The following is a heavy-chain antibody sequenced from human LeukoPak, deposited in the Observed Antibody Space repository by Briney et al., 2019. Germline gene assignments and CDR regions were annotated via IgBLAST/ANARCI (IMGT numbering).Heavy chain of an antibody. D-gene: IGHD3-3*01. CDR2: FDPEDGET. J-gene: IGHJ3*02. CDR3: ATAFWSGYSHDAFDI. Sequence: ASVKVSCKVSGYTLTELSMHWVRQAAGKGLEWMGGFDPEDGETIYAQKFQGRVTITEDTSTDTAYMELSSLRSEDTAVYYCATAFWSGYSHDAFDIWGQGTMVTVSS. CDR1: GYTLTELS. V-gene: IGHV1-24*01.